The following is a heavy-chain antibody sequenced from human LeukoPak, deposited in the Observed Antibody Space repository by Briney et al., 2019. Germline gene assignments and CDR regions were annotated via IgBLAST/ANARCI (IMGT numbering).Heavy chain of an antibody. CDR2: INQDGSEK. J-gene: IGHJ4*02. Sequence: GGSLRLSCAASGFTFSSYWMNWVRQAPGKGLEWVANINQDGSEKYYVDSVKGRFTISRDNAKNSLYLQLNSLRAEDTAVYYCARDRWGYSYGGDWGQGTLVTVSS. CDR3: ARDRWGYSYGGD. D-gene: IGHD5-18*01. V-gene: IGHV3-7*01. CDR1: GFTFSSYW.